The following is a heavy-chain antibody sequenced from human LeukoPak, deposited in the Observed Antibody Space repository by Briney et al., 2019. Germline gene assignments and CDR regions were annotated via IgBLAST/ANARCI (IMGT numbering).Heavy chain of an antibody. V-gene: IGHV5-51*01. J-gene: IGHJ5*02. CDR3: ARSSDRGGDCLNWFDP. CDR2: IYPGDSDT. D-gene: IGHD2-21*02. CDR1: GYSFTSYW. Sequence: GESLKISCKGSGYSFTSYWIGWVRQMPGKGLEWMGIIYPGDSDTRYSPSFQGQVTISADKSISTAYLQWSSLKASDTAMYYCARSSDRGGDCLNWFDPWGQGTLVTVSS.